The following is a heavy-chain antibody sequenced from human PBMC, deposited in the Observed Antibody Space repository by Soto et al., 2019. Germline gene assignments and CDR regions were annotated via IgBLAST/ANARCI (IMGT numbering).Heavy chain of an antibody. CDR1: GFTFSAYA. Sequence: LRLSCATSGFTFSAYAMTWVRQTPGKGLEWVSTVSRTGGTTYYADSVKGRFTISRDNSKNTVSLQMDSLRVEDTAKYYCARTGPADILALDIWGQGAMVTVSS. D-gene: IGHD2-2*01. J-gene: IGHJ3*02. CDR3: ARTGPADILALDI. V-gene: IGHV3-23*01. CDR2: VSRTGGTT.